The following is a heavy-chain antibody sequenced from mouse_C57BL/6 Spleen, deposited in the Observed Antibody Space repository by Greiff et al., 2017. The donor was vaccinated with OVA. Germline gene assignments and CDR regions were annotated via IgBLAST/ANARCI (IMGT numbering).Heavy chain of an antibody. CDR1: GFTFSSYG. D-gene: IGHD2-4*01. V-gene: IGHV5-6*01. CDR2: ISSGGSYT. J-gene: IGHJ3*01. Sequence: EVNVVESGGDLVKPGGSLKLSCAASGFTFSSYGMSWVRQTPDKRLEWVATISSGGSYTYYPDSVKGRFTISRDNAKNTLYLQMSSLKSEDTAMYYCARLYYDYDEFAYWGQGTLVTVSA. CDR3: ARLYYDYDEFAY.